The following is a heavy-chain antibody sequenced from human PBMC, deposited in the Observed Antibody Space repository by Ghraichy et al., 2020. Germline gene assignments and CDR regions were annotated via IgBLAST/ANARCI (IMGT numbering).Heavy chain of an antibody. J-gene: IGHJ4*02. CDR1: GFTFDDYA. CDR2: ISWNSGSI. V-gene: IGHV3-9*01. D-gene: IGHD1-26*01. Sequence: SLNISCAASGFTFDDYAMHWVRQAPGKGLEWVSGISWNSGSIGYADSVKGRFTISRDNAKNSLYLQMNSLRAEDTALYYCAKDMGYSGSYLDYWGQGTLVTVSS. CDR3: AKDMGYSGSYLDY.